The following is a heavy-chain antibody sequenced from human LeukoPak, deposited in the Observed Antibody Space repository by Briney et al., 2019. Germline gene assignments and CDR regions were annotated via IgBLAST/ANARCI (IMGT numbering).Heavy chain of an antibody. J-gene: IGHJ4*02. V-gene: IGHV3-7*01. Sequence: GGSLRLSCAASGFTFSSNWMSWVRQAPGKGLERVANIKQDGSEKYYVDSVKGRFTISRDNAKNSLYLQMNSLRAEDTAVYYCAREEAVAQSFDYWGQGTLVTVSS. D-gene: IGHD6-19*01. CDR1: GFTFSSNW. CDR3: AREEAVAQSFDY. CDR2: IKQDGSEK.